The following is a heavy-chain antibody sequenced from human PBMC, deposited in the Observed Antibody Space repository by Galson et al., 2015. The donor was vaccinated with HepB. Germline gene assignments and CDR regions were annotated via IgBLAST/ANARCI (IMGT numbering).Heavy chain of an antibody. J-gene: IGHJ4*02. Sequence: TLSLTCTVSGGSISSSSYYWGWIRQPPGKGLEWIGSIYYSGSTYYNPSLKSRVTISVDTSKNQFSLKLSSVTAADTAVYYCARLGWVRGVIVYWGQGTLFTLSP. CDR3: ARLGWVRGVIVY. D-gene: IGHD3-10*01. CDR1: GGSISSSSYY. V-gene: IGHV4-39*01. CDR2: IYYSGST.